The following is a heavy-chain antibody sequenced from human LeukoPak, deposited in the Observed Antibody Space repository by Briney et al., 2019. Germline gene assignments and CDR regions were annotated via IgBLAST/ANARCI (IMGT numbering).Heavy chain of an antibody. J-gene: IGHJ3*02. Sequence: GASVKVSCKASGGTFSSYAISWVRQAAGQGHEWMGGIIPMFGTANYAQKFQGRVTITADKSTSTAYMELSSLRSEDTAVYYCARTSNYDAFDIWGQGTMVTVSS. D-gene: IGHD2-8*01. V-gene: IGHV1-69*06. CDR3: ARTSNYDAFDI. CDR2: IIPMFGTA. CDR1: GGTFSSYA.